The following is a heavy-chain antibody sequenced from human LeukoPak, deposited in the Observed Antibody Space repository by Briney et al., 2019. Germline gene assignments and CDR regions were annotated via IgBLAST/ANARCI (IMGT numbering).Heavy chain of an antibody. J-gene: IGHJ5*02. V-gene: IGHV1-46*01. Sequence: ASVKVSCKASGYTFTSYYMHWVRQAPGQGLEWMGIINPSGGSTSYAQKFQGRVTMTRNTSISTAYMELSSLRSEDTAVYYCARGLRAAAGSDWFDPWGQGTLVTVSS. D-gene: IGHD6-13*01. CDR2: INPSGGST. CDR3: ARGLRAAAGSDWFDP. CDR1: GYTFTSYY.